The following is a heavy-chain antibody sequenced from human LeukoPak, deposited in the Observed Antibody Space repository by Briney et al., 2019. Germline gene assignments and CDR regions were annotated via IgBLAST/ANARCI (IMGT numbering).Heavy chain of an antibody. J-gene: IGHJ4*02. D-gene: IGHD6-13*01. V-gene: IGHV1-69*04. Sequence: SVKVSCKASGGTFSSYTISWVRQAPGQGLEWMGRIIPILGIANYAQKFQGRVTITADKSTSTAYMELSSLRSEDTAVCYCARERIAAASVFDYWGQGTLVTVSS. CDR3: ARERIAAASVFDY. CDR1: GGTFSSYT. CDR2: IIPILGIA.